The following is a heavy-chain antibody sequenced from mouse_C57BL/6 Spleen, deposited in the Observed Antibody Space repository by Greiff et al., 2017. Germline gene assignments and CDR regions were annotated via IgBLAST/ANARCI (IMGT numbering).Heavy chain of an antibody. J-gene: IGHJ4*01. D-gene: IGHD1-1*01. Sequence: EVKLVESGGGLVKPGGSLKLSCAASGFTFSSYAMSWVRQTPGKRLEWVATISDGGSYTNYPDNVKGRYTISRDNAKNNLYLQMSHLKSEDTAMYYCARDRYYGSSYSVMDDWGQGTSVTVSS. V-gene: IGHV5-4*01. CDR3: ARDRYYGSSYSVMDD. CDR2: ISDGGSYT. CDR1: GFTFSSYA.